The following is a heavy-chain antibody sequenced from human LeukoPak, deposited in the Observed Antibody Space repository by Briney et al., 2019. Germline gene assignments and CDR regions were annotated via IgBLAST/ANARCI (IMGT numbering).Heavy chain of an antibody. CDR3: ARGGSTLHSAGGHDIEFYYYYYMDV. CDR2: IYHSGNT. CDR1: GYSISSGYY. V-gene: IGHV4-38-2*01. Sequence: KSSETLSLTCAVSGYSISSGYYWGWIRQPPGKGLEWIGNIYHSGNTYYNPSLKSRVTISVDTSKNQFSLKLSSVTAADTAVYYCARGGSTLHSAGGHDIEFYYYYYMDVWGKGTTVTTSS. J-gene: IGHJ6*03. D-gene: IGHD3-9*01.